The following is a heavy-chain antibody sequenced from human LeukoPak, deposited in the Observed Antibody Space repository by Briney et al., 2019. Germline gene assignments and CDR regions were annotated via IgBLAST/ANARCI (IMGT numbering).Heavy chain of an antibody. CDR3: AKDRQDSGSYYLDY. CDR2: ITSTSNFI. V-gene: IGHV3-21*05. CDR1: GFTFSAYS. J-gene: IGHJ4*02. D-gene: IGHD1-26*01. Sequence: GGSLRLSCTASGFTFSAYSMNWVRQAPGKGLEWLSIITSTSNFIYYADSVKGRFTISRDNSKNTLYLQMNSLRAEDTAVYYCAKDRQDSGSYYLDYWGQGTLVTVSS.